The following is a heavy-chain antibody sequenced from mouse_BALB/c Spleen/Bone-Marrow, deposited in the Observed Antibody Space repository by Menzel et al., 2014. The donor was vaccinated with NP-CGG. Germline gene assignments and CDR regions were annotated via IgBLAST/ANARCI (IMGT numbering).Heavy chain of an antibody. V-gene: IGHV1S81*02. J-gene: IGHJ2*01. CDR1: GYTFTSHY. Sequence: VQLQQSGAELVKLGTSVKLSCKASGYTFTSHYIYWVKQRPGQGLKWIGEINPNNGGTNFNEKFKSKATLTVDKSSSTAYMQLSSLTSEDSAVYYCTRLSLLRGYFDYWGQGTTLTVSS. CDR3: TRLSLLRGYFDY. CDR2: INPNNGGT. D-gene: IGHD1-2*01.